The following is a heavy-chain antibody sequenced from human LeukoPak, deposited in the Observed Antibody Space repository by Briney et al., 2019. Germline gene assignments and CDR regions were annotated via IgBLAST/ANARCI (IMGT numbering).Heavy chain of an antibody. Sequence: GSLRLSFAASGFTFSHYWMTWVRQAPGGGLGWVANLKQDGSEEYYLDSVKGRFTISRDNAKNSLYLQMNSLRAEDTALYYCARDGDTVLTRGYYYYMDVWGKGTTVTVSS. V-gene: IGHV3-7*01. J-gene: IGHJ6*03. D-gene: IGHD4-23*01. CDR2: LKQDGSEE. CDR3: ARDGDTVLTRGYYYYMDV. CDR1: GFTFSHYW.